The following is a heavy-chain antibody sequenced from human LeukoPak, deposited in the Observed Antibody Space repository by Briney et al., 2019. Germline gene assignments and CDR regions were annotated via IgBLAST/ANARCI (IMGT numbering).Heavy chain of an antibody. J-gene: IGHJ4*02. CDR3: ARDSGSGYYDY. Sequence: ASVKVSCKASGYTFTGYYMHWVRQAPGQGLEWMGWINPNSGGTNYAQKFQGWVTMTRDTSASTTYMELSSLGYEDTAVYSCARDSGSGYYDYWGQGTLVTVSS. V-gene: IGHV1-2*04. CDR2: INPNSGGT. D-gene: IGHD3-22*01. CDR1: GYTFTGYY.